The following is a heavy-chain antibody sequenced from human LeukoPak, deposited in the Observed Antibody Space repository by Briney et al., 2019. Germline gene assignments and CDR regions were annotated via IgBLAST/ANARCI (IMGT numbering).Heavy chain of an antibody. V-gene: IGHV3-53*01. Sequence: GGSLRLSCAASGSTVSSSYMSWVRQAPGKGLEWVSALYSGGSTYYADSVRGRFTVSRDNSKNTLYLQMDSLRAEDTAVYYCAKDHTWIQLYFSYWGQGTLVTVSA. CDR2: LYSGGST. D-gene: IGHD5-18*01. J-gene: IGHJ4*02. CDR3: AKDHTWIQLYFSY. CDR1: GSTVSSSY.